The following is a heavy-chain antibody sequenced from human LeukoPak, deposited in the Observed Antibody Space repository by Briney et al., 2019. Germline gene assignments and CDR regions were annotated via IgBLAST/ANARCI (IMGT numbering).Heavy chain of an antibody. J-gene: IGHJ4*02. CDR2: ITTSDGNA. CDR3: TRNSLDY. V-gene: IGHV3-23*01. CDR1: GFTFSSYT. Sequence: GGSLRLSCAASGFTFSSYTMSWVRQAPGKGLEWVSTITTSDGNAYYADSVKGRFTVSRDNSKNTLFLQMNSLRAEDTAVYYCTRNSLDYWGLGTLVTVSS.